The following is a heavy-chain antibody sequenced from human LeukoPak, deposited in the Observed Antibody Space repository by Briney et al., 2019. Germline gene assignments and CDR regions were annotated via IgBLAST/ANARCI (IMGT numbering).Heavy chain of an antibody. CDR3: AKERAGYDFWSGRGGPNWFDP. CDR2: ISGSGGST. D-gene: IGHD3-3*01. V-gene: IGHV3-23*01. CDR1: GFTFNSYA. Sequence: GGSLRLSCAASGFTFNSYAMSWVRQAPGKGLEWVSAISGSGGSTYYADSVKGRFTISRDNSKNTLYLQMDSLRAEDTAVYYCAKERAGYDFWSGRGGPNWFDPWGQGTLVTVSS. J-gene: IGHJ5*02.